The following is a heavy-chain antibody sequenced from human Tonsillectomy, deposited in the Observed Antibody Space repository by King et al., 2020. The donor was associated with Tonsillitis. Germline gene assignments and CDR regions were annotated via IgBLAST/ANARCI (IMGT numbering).Heavy chain of an antibody. D-gene: IGHD6-19*01. CDR2: IYSGGST. J-gene: IGHJ6*03. CDR3: AKIAVTGPLHYYYMDV. CDR1: GFTFGSNY. V-gene: IGHV3-53*04. Sequence: VQLVESGGRLVQPGGSLRLSCAASGFTFGSNYMSWVRQAPGKGLESVSIIYSGGSTYYADSVKGRFTISRHSSKNTLYLQMNSLRAEDTAVYYCAKIAVTGPLHYYYMDVWGKGTTVTVSS.